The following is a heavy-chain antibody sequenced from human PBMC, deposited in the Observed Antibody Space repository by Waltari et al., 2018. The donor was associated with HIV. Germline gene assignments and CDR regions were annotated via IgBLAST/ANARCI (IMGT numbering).Heavy chain of an antibody. CDR3: ANTPGIGGY. J-gene: IGHJ4*02. V-gene: IGHV3-23*01. D-gene: IGHD6-13*01. CDR1: GFTLTNYA. CDR2: ITGVSGRT. Sequence: EVQLLESGGGLVQPGGSLRLSFAASGFTLTNYAMTWVRQAPGKGLEWVSGITGVSGRTYYADSVKGRFTISRDNSKNTLYLQMNSLSLDDTAVYYCANTPGIGGYWGQGTLVTVSS.